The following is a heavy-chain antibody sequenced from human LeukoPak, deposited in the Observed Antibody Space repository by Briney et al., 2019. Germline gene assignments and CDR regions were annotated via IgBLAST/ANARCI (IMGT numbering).Heavy chain of an antibody. J-gene: IGHJ6*04. D-gene: IGHD3-10*01. V-gene: IGHV4-30-4*01. CDR2: IYYSGST. Sequence: SQTLSLTCTVSGGSISSGDYYWSWIRQPPGKGLEWIGYIYYSGSTCYNPSLKSRVTISVDTSKNQFSLKLSSVTAADTAVYYCARDDGSGSYYPDYYYYGMDVWGKGTTVTVSS. CDR3: ARDDGSGSYYPDYYYYGMDV. CDR1: GGSISSGDYY.